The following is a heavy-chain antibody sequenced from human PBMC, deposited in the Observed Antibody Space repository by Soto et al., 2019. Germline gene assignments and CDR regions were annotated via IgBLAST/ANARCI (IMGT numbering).Heavy chain of an antibody. Sequence: GSVRLACAASGFTVSSYAMSWVRQAPGKGLEWVSAISGSGGSTYYADSVKGRFTISRDNSKNTLYLQMNSLRAEDTAVYYCAKGIVPAALSYYYYGMDVWGQGTTVTVSS. CDR1: GFTVSSYA. CDR2: ISGSGGST. J-gene: IGHJ6*02. CDR3: AKGIVPAALSYYYYGMDV. D-gene: IGHD2-2*01. V-gene: IGHV3-23*01.